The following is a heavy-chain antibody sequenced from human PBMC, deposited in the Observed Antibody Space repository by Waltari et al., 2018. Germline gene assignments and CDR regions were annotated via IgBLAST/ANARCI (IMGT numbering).Heavy chain of an antibody. CDR1: GGSFSGYY. V-gene: IGHV4-34*01. Sequence: QVQLQQWGAGLLKPSETLSLTCAVYGGSFSGYYWSWIRQPPGKGLEWIGEINHCGSTTDNPSLKRRVTISVDTSKNQFSLKLSSVTAADTAVYYCARGSTTGTTFYYYGMDVWGQGTTVTVSS. CDR2: INHCGST. J-gene: IGHJ6*02. D-gene: IGHD1-1*01. CDR3: ARGSTTGTTFYYYGMDV.